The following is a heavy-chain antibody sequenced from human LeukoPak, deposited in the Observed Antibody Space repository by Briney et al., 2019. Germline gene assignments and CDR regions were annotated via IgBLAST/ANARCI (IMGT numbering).Heavy chain of an antibody. Sequence: GGSLRLSCAASGFTVSSNHMSWVRQAPGKGLEWVSAISGSGDSTYYGDSVKGRFTISRDNSKNTLYLQMNSLRAEDTAVYYCAKEYSGCLDYWGQGTLVTVSS. D-gene: IGHD6-19*01. J-gene: IGHJ4*02. CDR1: GFTVSSNH. CDR3: AKEYSGCLDY. CDR2: ISGSGDST. V-gene: IGHV3-23*01.